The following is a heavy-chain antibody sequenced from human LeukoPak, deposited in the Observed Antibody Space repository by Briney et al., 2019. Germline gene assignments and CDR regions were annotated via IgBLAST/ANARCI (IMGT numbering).Heavy chain of an antibody. V-gene: IGHV3-15*01. J-gene: IGHJ5*02. CDR2: IKSKTDGGTT. CDR3: TTDDTTSLYYGSGSYDA. CDR1: GFTFSNAW. Sequence: GGSLRLSCAASGFTFSNAWMSWVRQAPGKRLEWVGRIKSKTDGGTTDYAAPVKGRFTISRDDSKNTLYLQMNSLKTEDTAVYYCTTDDTTSLYYGSGSYDAWGQGTLVTVSS. D-gene: IGHD3-10*01.